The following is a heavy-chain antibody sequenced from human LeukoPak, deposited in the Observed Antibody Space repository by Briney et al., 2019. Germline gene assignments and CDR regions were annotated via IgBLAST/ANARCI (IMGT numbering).Heavy chain of an antibody. CDR2: MNPNSGNT. J-gene: IGHJ4*02. CDR1: GYTFTDDH. Sequence: ASVKVSCKTSGYTFTDDHLHWVRQATGQGLEWMGWMNPNSGNTGYAQKFQGRVTMTRNTSISTAYMELSSLRSEDTAVYYCARQQQLPLDYWGQGTLVTVSS. CDR3: ARQQQLPLDY. V-gene: IGHV1-8*02. D-gene: IGHD6-13*01.